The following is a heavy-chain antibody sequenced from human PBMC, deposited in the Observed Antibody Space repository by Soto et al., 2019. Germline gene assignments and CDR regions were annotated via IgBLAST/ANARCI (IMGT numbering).Heavy chain of an antibody. CDR3: AKDVRYYYDSSGYC. V-gene: IGHV3-30*18. CDR2: ISYDGSNK. J-gene: IGHJ4*02. Sequence: QVQLVESGGGVVQPGRSLRLSCAASGFTFSSYGMHWVRQAPGKGLEWVAVISYDGSNKYYADSVKGRFTISRDNSKNTLYLQVNSLRAEDRAVYYCAKDVRYYYDSSGYCWGQGTLVTVSS. D-gene: IGHD3-22*01. CDR1: GFTFSSYG.